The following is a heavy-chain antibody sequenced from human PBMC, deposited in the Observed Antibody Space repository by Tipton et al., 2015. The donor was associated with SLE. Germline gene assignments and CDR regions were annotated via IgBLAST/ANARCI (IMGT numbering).Heavy chain of an antibody. D-gene: IGHD3-10*01. V-gene: IGHV4-59*08. CDR3: ARQRLRLLSPLDA. CDR2: VCNSVST. J-gene: IGHJ6*02. Sequence: TLSLTCTVSGASVGSFCWNWIRQSPGKGLEWIACVCNSVSTNYDPSLKSRGTISVDTSKNHFSLELTSVTAADTAVYYCARQRLRLLSPLDAWGQGTTVTVSS. CDR1: GASVGSFC.